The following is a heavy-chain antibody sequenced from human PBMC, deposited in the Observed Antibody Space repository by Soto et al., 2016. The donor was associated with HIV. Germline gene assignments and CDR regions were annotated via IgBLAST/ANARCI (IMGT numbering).Heavy chain of an antibody. CDR1: GFTFSSYG. D-gene: IGHD3-22*01. Sequence: VQLVESGGGVVQPGRSLRLSCAASGFTFSSYGMHWVRQAPGKGLEWVAVIWYDGSNKYYADSVKGRFTISRDNSKNTLYLQMNSLRAEDTAVYYCARDAEHSDSSDYPKTWFDPWGQGTLVTVSS. CDR3: ARDAEHSDSSDYPKTWFDP. CDR2: IWYDGSNK. J-gene: IGHJ5*02. V-gene: IGHV3-33*01.